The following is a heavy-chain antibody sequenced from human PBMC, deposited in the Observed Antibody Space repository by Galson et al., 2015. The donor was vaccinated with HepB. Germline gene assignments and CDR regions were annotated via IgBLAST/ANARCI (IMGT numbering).Heavy chain of an antibody. Sequence: SLRLSCAASGFTFSSYSMNWVRQAPGKGLEWVSYISSSSTIYYADSVKGRFTISRDNAKNSLYLQMNSLRDEDTAVYYCARTSGPTYSGYVGWGQGTLVTVSS. J-gene: IGHJ4*02. CDR2: ISSSSTI. CDR3: ARTSGPTYSGYVG. V-gene: IGHV3-48*02. CDR1: GFTFSSYS. D-gene: IGHD5-12*01.